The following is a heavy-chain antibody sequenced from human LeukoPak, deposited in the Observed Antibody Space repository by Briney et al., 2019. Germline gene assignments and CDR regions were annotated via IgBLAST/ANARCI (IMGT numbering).Heavy chain of an antibody. J-gene: IGHJ6*02. CDR3: ARNPSYDILTGYSDYYGMDV. D-gene: IGHD3-9*01. V-gene: IGHV4-59*01. Sequence: GSLRLSCAASGFTFSSYWMSWIRQPPGKGLEWIGYIYYSGSTNYNPSLKSRVTISVDTSKNQFSLKLSSVTAADTAVYYCARNPSYDILTGYSDYYGMDVWGQGTTVTVSS. CDR2: IYYSGST. CDR1: GFTFSSYW.